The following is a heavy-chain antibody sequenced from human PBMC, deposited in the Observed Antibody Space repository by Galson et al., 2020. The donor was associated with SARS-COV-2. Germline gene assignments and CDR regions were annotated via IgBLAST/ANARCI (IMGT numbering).Heavy chain of an antibody. Sequence: ASVKVSCKASGYTFSSFGISWVRQAPGQGLERMGWISPYSGNKNYEQKFQGRVTMTTDTSTSTAYMELRSLRSDDTGVYYCARKDRQGVVITPGDYGRDVWGQGTTVNVSS. D-gene: IGHD3-22*01. CDR2: ISPYSGNK. V-gene: IGHV1-18*01. CDR1: GYTFSSFG. J-gene: IGHJ6*02. CDR3: ARKDRQGVVITPGDYGRDV.